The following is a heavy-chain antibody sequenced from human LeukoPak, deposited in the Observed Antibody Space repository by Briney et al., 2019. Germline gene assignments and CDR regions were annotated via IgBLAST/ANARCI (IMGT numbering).Heavy chain of an antibody. CDR1: GFTFSSYA. V-gene: IGHV3-23*01. J-gene: IGHJ4*02. CDR2: ISGSGGST. D-gene: IGHD1-26*01. Sequence: TGGSLRLSCAASGFTFSSYARSWVRQAPGKGLEWVSAISGSGGSTYYADSVKGRFTISRDNSKNTLYMQMNSLRAEDTAVYYCAKDLLGAKDYWGQGTLVTVSS. CDR3: AKDLLGAKDY.